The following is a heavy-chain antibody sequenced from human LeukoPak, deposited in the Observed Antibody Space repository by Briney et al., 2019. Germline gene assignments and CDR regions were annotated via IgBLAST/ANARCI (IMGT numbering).Heavy chain of an antibody. J-gene: IGHJ4*02. CDR3: AKDRPGDGYNSD. Sequence: PGGSLRLSCAASGFTFSNFAMSWVRQAPGKGLEWVSTINENGGNTYYADSVRGRFTISRDYSKNRLYLQINSLRAEDTAIYYCAKDRPGDGYNSDWGQGTLVTVSS. CDR1: GFTFSNFA. CDR2: INENGGNT. D-gene: IGHD5-12*01. V-gene: IGHV3-23*01.